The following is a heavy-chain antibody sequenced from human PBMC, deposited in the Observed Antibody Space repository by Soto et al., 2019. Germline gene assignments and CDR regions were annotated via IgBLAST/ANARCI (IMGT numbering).Heavy chain of an antibody. J-gene: IGHJ6*02. CDR1: GFTFSIYW. CDR3: ARELSRSSIYGMDV. CDR2: INSDFIST. D-gene: IGHD2-2*01. Sequence: GGSLRLSCAASGFTFSIYWIHWVRQSPWKLLVWFSRINSDFISTSYSDSVKGRFTVSRDNSKKTLDLQMNSLRAEYTAVYYCARELSRSSIYGMDVWGQGTTVTVSS. V-gene: IGHV3-74*01.